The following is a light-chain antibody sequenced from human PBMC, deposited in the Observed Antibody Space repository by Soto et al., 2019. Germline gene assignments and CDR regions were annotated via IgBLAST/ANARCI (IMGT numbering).Light chain of an antibody. CDR1: QDVTTD. Sequence: EISITQFPVILSASPGGGATLSCRAAQDVTTDFAWYQLRRGQPPRLLIYDISTRATGVPARFSGSGSGTEFTLTISGLQSEDFALYFCQQYNNWPFSFGPGTRLEIK. CDR3: QQYNNWPFS. CDR2: DIS. V-gene: IGKV3-15*01. J-gene: IGKJ5*01.